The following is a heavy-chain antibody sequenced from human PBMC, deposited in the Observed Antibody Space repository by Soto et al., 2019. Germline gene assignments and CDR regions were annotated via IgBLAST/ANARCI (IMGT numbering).Heavy chain of an antibody. Sequence: ASVKVSCKASGYTFTSYDINWVRQATGQGLELMGWMNPNSGNTGYAQKFQGRVTMTRNTSISTAYMELSSLRSEDTAVYYCARARSIRFLEWLPSYGMDVWGQGTTVTVYS. CDR3: ARARSIRFLEWLPSYGMDV. CDR1: GYTFTSYD. J-gene: IGHJ6*02. D-gene: IGHD3-3*01. V-gene: IGHV1-8*01. CDR2: MNPNSGNT.